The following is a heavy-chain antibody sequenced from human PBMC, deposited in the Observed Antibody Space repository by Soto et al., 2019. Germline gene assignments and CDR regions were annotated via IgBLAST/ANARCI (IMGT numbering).Heavy chain of an antibody. Sequence: QLQLQESGPGLVKPSETLSLTCAVSGGSISSGNWWSWVRQPPGKGLEWVGEIYDSGSATYSPSLKSRVTISVDNSNNHFSLKLNSVTAADTAIYYCTHNGHYCLENRGQGTLVIVSS. CDR2: IYDSGSA. CDR1: GGSISSGNW. V-gene: IGHV4-4*02. D-gene: IGHD2-21*01. CDR3: THNGHYCLEN. J-gene: IGHJ4*02.